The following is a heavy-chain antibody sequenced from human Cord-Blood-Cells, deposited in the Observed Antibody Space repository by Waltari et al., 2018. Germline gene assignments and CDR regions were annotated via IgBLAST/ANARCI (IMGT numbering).Heavy chain of an antibody. J-gene: IGHJ4*02. CDR3: ASSNYYGSGSYYNLFDY. CDR2: IIPIFGTA. Sequence: QVQLVQSGAEVKKPGSSVKVSCKASGGTFCSYAISWVRQVPGQGLEWMGGIIPIFGTANYAQNFQGRVTITADKSTSTAYMELSSLRSEDTAVYYCASSNYYGSGSYYNLFDYWGQGTLVTVSS. CDR1: GGTFCSYA. D-gene: IGHD3-10*01. V-gene: IGHV1-69*06.